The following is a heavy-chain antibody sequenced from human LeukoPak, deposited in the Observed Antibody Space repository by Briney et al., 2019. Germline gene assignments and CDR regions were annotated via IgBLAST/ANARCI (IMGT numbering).Heavy chain of an antibody. V-gene: IGHV3-48*03. CDR2: IGGLDYST. J-gene: IGHJ4*02. D-gene: IGHD3-22*01. CDR3: AGSAYYRDFDY. CDR1: GFTFSSYE. Sequence: GGSLRLSCAASGFTFSSYEMNWVRQPPGKGLEWVSGIGGLDYSTYYADSLKGRFTISRDNAKNSLYLQMNSLRAEDTAVYYCAGSAYYRDFDYWGQGTLVTVSS.